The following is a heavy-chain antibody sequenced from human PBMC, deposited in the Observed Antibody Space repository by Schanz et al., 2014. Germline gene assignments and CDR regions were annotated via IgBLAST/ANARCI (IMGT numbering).Heavy chain of an antibody. Sequence: VQLVESGGGLVKPGGSLRLSCSASGFIFRDYYLTWVRQAPGQGLEWVSLIYRSGSTYYADSVKGRFTISRDNSDNRLYLQMNSLRADDTAVYYCARAYSIDGSGWYRLHYWGQGTLVTVSS. D-gene: IGHD6-19*01. CDR1: GFIFRDYY. CDR2: IYRSGST. J-gene: IGHJ4*02. V-gene: IGHV3-66*01. CDR3: ARAYSIDGSGWYRLHY.